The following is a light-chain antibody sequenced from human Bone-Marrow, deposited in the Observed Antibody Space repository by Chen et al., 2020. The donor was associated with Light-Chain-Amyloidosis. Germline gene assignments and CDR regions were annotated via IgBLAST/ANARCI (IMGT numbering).Light chain of an antibody. J-gene: IGLJ1*01. V-gene: IGLV2-14*01. CDR3: SSYTITNTLV. Sequence: ALTQPASVSGSPGQSITISSTGTSSDVGGDNHVSWYQQHPDKAPKLMIYEVTNRPSWVPDRFSGSKSDNTASLTISGLQTEDEADYFCSSYTITNTLVFGSGTRVTVL. CDR2: EVT. CDR1: SSDVGGDNH.